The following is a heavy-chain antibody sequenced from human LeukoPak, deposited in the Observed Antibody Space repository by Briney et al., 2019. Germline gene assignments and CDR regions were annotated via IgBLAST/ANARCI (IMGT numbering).Heavy chain of an antibody. V-gene: IGHV4-30-4*01. J-gene: IGHJ5*02. D-gene: IGHD6-19*01. Sequence: PSQTLSLTCTVSGGSISSGDYYWSWIRQPPGKGLEWIGYIYYSGSTYYNPSLKSRVTISVDTSENQFSLKLSSVTAADTAVYYCARVGIAVAGTIVWFDPWGQGTLVTVSS. CDR2: IYYSGST. CDR3: ARVGIAVAGTIVWFDP. CDR1: GGSISSGDYY.